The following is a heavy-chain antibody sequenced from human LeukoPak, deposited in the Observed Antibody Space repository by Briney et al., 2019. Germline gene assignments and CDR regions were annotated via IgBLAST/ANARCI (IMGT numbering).Heavy chain of an antibody. D-gene: IGHD1-26*01. J-gene: IGHJ4*02. CDR3: AMGVWDSGSYPLLPFDY. CDR1: GFTFSSYA. Sequence: GGSLRLSCAASGFTFSSYAMHWVRQAPGKGLEWVAVISYDGSNKYYADSVKGRFTISRDNSKNTLYLQMNSLRAEDTAVYYCAMGVWDSGSYPLLPFDYWGQGTLVTVSS. CDR2: ISYDGSNK. V-gene: IGHV3-30-3*01.